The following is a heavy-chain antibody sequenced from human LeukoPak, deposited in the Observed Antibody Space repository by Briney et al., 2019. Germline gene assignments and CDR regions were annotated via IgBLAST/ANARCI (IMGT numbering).Heavy chain of an antibody. CDR1: GGSISSSSYY. CDR2: IFFSGTT. D-gene: IGHD6-19*01. V-gene: IGHV4-61*01. Sequence: SETLSLTCTVSGGSISSSSYYWSWIRQPPGKGLEWIGYIFFSGTTNYNPSLKSRVTSSVDTSKNQFPLKMTSVTAADTAVYFCARVGSGGAWFDFWGQGTLVTVSS. CDR3: ARVGSGGAWFDF. J-gene: IGHJ4*02.